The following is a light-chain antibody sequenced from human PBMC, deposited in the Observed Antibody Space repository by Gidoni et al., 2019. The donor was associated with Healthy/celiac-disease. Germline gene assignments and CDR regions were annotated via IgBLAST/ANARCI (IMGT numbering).Light chain of an antibody. CDR3: KQYNSFPWT. J-gene: IGKJ1*01. CDR2: DAY. Sequence: PSTLSASVGDRVTITCRASQRIGGWLAWYQQKPGKAPKLLISDAYTLENGVPSRFSGSGSGTEFSLTFSDLQPDDFATYYCKQYNSFPWTFGQGTKVEIK. CDR1: QRIGGW. V-gene: IGKV1-5*01.